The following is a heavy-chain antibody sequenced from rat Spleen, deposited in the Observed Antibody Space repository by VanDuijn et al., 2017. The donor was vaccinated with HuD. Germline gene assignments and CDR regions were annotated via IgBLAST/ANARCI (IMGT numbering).Heavy chain of an antibody. Sequence: QVQLKESGPGLVKPSETLSLTCTVSGFSLTSYHVSWVRQPPGKGLEWMGVIWSNGGTDYNSALNSRLSISRDNSKSQVFLKMSRLHTKDTATYYCVRDRYNWYFDFWGPGIMVTVSS. CDR3: VRDRYNWYFDF. CDR2: IWSNGGT. J-gene: IGHJ1*01. V-gene: IGHV2-32*01. CDR1: GFSLTSYH.